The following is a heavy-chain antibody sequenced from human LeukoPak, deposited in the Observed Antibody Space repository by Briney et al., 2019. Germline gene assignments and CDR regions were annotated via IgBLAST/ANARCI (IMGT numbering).Heavy chain of an antibody. J-gene: IGHJ4*02. CDR2: ISSSSSYI. CDR3: AGELLGYCSSTSCPSDY. D-gene: IGHD2-2*01. CDR1: GFTFSSYS. Sequence: GGSLRLSCAASGFTFSSYSMNWVRQAPGKGLEWVSSISSSSSYIYYADSVKGRFTISRDNAKNSLYLQMNSLRAEDTAVYYCAGELLGYCSSTSCPSDYWGQGTLVTVSS. V-gene: IGHV3-21*01.